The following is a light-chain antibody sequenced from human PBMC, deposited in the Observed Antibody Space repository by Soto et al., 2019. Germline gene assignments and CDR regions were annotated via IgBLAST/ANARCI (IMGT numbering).Light chain of an antibody. V-gene: IGLV2-14*01. CDR2: EVT. CDR1: TGDVGGYNY. CDR3: TSYATGDTFP. Sequence: QSALTQPASVSGSPGQSITVSCTGTTGDVGGYNYVSWYQQHPGKAPKLIIYEVTNRPSGVSNRFSASKSGNTASLTISGLQADDEADYYCTSYATGDTFPFGGGTKLTVL. J-gene: IGLJ2*01.